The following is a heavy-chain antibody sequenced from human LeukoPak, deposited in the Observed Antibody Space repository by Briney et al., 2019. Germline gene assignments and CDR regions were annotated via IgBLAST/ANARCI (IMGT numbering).Heavy chain of an antibody. V-gene: IGHV3-7*03. J-gene: IGHJ4*02. CDR3: AKGYCSSTSCYADY. Sequence: GSLRLSCAASGFTFNSHWMNWVRQAPGKGLEWVANIKQDGSEDYYMDSVKGRFTISRDNSKNSLYLQMNSLRTEDTALYYCAKGYCSSTSCYADYWGQGTLVTVSS. CDR1: GFTFNSHW. CDR2: IKQDGSED. D-gene: IGHD2-2*01.